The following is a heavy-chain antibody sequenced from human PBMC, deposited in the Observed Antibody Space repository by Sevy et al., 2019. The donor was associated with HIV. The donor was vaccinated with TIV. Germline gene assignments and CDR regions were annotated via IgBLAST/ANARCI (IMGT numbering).Heavy chain of an antibody. V-gene: IGHV3-48*03. CDR1: GFTFSSYE. CDR3: AREDYYDSSGYSPFDY. CDR2: ISSSGSTI. D-gene: IGHD3-22*01. Sequence: GESLKISCAASGFTFSSYEMNWVRQAPGKGLEWVSYISSSGSTIYYADSVKGRFTISRDNAKNSLYLQMNSLRAEDTAVYYCAREDYYDSSGYSPFDYWGQGTLVTVSS. J-gene: IGHJ4*02.